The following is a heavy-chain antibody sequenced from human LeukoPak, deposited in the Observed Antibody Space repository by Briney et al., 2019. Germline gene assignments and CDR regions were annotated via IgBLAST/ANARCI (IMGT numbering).Heavy chain of an antibody. V-gene: IGHV4-34*01. CDR1: GASFTGYY. CDR2: MNQRGSM. CDR3: ARELELRY. J-gene: IGHJ4*02. Sequence: SETLSLTCDVYGASFTGYYWSWIRQSPGKGLEWIGEMNQRGSMNYNPSLKSRVTISVDRSKNQFSLKLSSVTAADTAVYYCARELELRYWGQGTLVTVSS. D-gene: IGHD1-7*01.